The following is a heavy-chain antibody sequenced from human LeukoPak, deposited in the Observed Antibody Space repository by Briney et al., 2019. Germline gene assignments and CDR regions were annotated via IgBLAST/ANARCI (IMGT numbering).Heavy chain of an antibody. Sequence: VGSLRLSCAASGFTFSSYAMTWVRQAPGKGLEWVSDISGSGSSTYYADSVKGRFTISRDNSKNTLYLQMNSLRAEDTAVYYCAKGGSGTYYGIDYWGQGTLVTVSS. D-gene: IGHD1-26*01. CDR1: GFTFSSYA. CDR2: ISGSGSST. J-gene: IGHJ4*02. CDR3: AKGGSGTYYGIDY. V-gene: IGHV3-23*01.